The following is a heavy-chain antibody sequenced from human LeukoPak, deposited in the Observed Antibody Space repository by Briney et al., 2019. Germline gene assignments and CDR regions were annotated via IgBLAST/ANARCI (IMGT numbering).Heavy chain of an antibody. Sequence: GGSLRLSCAASGFTFSSYSMNWVRQAPGKGLEWVSSISSSSSYIYYADSVKGRFTISRDNAKNSLYLQMNSLRAEDTAVYYCARVPQSGWYRVDYWGQGTLVTVSS. CDR1: GFTFSSYS. V-gene: IGHV3-21*04. D-gene: IGHD6-19*01. J-gene: IGHJ4*02. CDR3: ARVPQSGWYRVDY. CDR2: ISSSSSYI.